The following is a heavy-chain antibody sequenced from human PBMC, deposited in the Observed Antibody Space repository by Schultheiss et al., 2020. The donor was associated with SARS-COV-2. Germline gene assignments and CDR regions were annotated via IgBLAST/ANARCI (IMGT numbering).Heavy chain of an antibody. CDR1: GFTFSYYY. CDR3: ARWDRVDSLFDY. CDR2: ISGSGGST. D-gene: IGHD3-3*01. Sequence: GGSLRLSCAASGFTFSYYYMSGVRQAPGKGLEWVSAISGSGGSTYYADSVKGRFTISRDNSKNTLYLQMNSLRAEDTAVYYCARWDRVDSLFDYWGQGTLVTVSS. V-gene: IGHV3-23*01. J-gene: IGHJ4*02.